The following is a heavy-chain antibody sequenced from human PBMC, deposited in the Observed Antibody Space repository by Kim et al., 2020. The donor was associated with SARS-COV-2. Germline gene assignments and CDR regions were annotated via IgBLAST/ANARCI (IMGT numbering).Heavy chain of an antibody. D-gene: IGHD2-21*02. Sequence: ARAYDASVKGMFTISRDDSQSTAYLQLSSLKTEDTAVYYCSRVYRGDFFDYWGQGILVTVSS. CDR2: AR. J-gene: IGHJ4*02. CDR3: SRVYRGDFFDY. V-gene: IGHV3-73*01.